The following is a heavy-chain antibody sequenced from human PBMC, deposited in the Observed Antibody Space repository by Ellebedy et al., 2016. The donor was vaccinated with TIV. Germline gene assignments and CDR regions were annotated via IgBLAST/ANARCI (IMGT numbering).Heavy chain of an antibody. CDR3: ARRGSYGDYAVQVNSWFDR. Sequence: PGGSLRLSCIASGFSFRSYWMSWVRQAPGKGLEWVANIYQDGSNQFYVDSVKGRFTISRDNANKARFLQMNSLRGEDTALYYCARRGSYGDYAVQVNSWFDRWGRGTLVTVSS. D-gene: IGHD4-17*01. V-gene: IGHV3-7*01. J-gene: IGHJ5*02. CDR1: GFSFRSYW. CDR2: IYQDGSNQ.